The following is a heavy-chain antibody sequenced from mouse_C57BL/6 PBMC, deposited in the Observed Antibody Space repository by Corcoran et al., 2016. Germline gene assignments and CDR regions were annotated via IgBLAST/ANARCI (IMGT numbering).Heavy chain of an antibody. CDR3: ARPLYDYVFAY. D-gene: IGHD2-4*01. V-gene: IGHV1-26*01. J-gene: IGHJ3*01. CDR2: INPNNGGT. CDR1: GYTFTDYY. Sequence: EVQLHQSGPELVKPGASVKISCKASGYTFTDYYMNWVKQSHGKSLEWIGDINPNNGGTSYNQKFKGKATLTVDKSSSTAYMELRSLTSEDSAVYYCARPLYDYVFAYWGQGTLVTVSA.